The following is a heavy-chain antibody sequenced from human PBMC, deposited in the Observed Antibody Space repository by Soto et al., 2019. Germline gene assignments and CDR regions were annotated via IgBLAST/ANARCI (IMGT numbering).Heavy chain of an antibody. J-gene: IGHJ4*02. Sequence: SETLSLTCTVSGGSISSSSYYWGWIRQPPGKGLEWIGSIYYSGSTYYNPSLKSRVTISVDTSKNQFSLKLSSVTAADTAVYYCARTGRMAATQNWGQGTLVTVSS. CDR1: GGSISSSSYY. D-gene: IGHD2-15*01. CDR3: ARTGRMAATQN. CDR2: IYYSGST. V-gene: IGHV4-39*01.